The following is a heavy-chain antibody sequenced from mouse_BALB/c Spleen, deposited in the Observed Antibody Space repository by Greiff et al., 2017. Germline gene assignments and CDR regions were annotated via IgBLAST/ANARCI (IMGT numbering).Heavy chain of an antibody. CDR2: ISYSGST. Sequence: VQLQQSGPGLVKPSQSLSLTCTVTGYSITSDYAWNWIRQFPGNKLEWMGYISYSGSTSYNPSLKSRISITRDTSKNQFFLQLNSVTTEDTATYYCAREGSPSWFAYWGQGTLVTVSA. J-gene: IGHJ3*01. CDR3: AREGSPSWFAY. V-gene: IGHV3-2*02. CDR1: GYSITSDYA.